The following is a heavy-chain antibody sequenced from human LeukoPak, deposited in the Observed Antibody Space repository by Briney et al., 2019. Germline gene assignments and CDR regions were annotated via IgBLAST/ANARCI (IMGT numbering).Heavy chain of an antibody. D-gene: IGHD3-22*01. J-gene: IGHJ5*02. CDR1: GGSITSGSYY. CDR2: IHSSGST. Sequence: SETLSLTCTVSGGSITSGSYYWTWIRQPAGKGLEWVGRIHSSGSTNYNPSLNSRVTVSADTSNNQFSLKLSSVTAADTAIYYCATSASSGSSYFDPWGQGILVTVSS. V-gene: IGHV4-61*02. CDR3: ATSASSGSSYFDP.